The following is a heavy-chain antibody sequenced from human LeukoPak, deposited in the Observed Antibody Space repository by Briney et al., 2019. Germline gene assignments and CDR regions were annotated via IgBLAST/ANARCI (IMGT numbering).Heavy chain of an antibody. V-gene: IGHV3-23*01. D-gene: IGHD2-8*02. Sequence: QPGGSLRLSCTASGFTLSSYEMSWIRQAPGKGLEWVSSVDYSGGDTHYADSVMGRFTISRDNSRNTLYLQLNSLNADDTAVYYCATYRQVLLPFESWGQGTLVTVSS. CDR2: VDYSGGDT. CDR1: GFTLSSYE. J-gene: IGHJ4*02. CDR3: ATYRQVLLPFES.